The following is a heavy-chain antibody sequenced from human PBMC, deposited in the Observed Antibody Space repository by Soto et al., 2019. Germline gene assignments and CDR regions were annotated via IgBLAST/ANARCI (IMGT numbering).Heavy chain of an antibody. CDR1: GFTFSSYA. V-gene: IGHV3-23*01. D-gene: IGHD6-6*01. J-gene: IGHJ5*02. CDR3: AKDSFEYSSSSSAWFDP. CDR2: ISGSGGST. Sequence: PGGSLRLSCAASGFTFSSYAMSWVRQAPGKGLEWVSAISGSGGSTYYADSVKGRSTISRDNSKNTLYLQMNSLRAEDTAVYYCAKDSFEYSSSSSAWFDPWGQGTLVTVSS.